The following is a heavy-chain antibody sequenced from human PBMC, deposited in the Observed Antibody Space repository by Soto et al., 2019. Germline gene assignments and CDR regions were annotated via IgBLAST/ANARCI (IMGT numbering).Heavy chain of an antibody. CDR1: GYTFTSYY. Sequence: ASVKVSCKASGYTFTSYYMHWVRQAPGQGLEWMGIINPSGGSTSYAQKFQGRVTMTRDTSTSTVYMELSSLRSEDAAEYFCAKDSWAIFGVPAGEYYAMDVWGQGTTVTVSS. J-gene: IGHJ6*02. CDR3: AKDSWAIFGVPAGEYYAMDV. D-gene: IGHD3-3*01. CDR2: INPSGGST. V-gene: IGHV1-46*01.